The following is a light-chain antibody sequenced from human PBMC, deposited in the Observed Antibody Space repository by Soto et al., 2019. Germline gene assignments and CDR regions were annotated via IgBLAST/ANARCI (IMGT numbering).Light chain of an antibody. CDR1: TGAVTSDHY. Sequence: QTVVTQEPSLTVSPGGTVTPTCTSSTGAVTSDHYPNWFQQKPGQAPRSLIYSISNRHSWTPARFSGSLLGAKAALTLSGVQPEDEAEYYCLLYYGGVYVFGTGTKLTVL. CDR2: SIS. J-gene: IGLJ1*01. V-gene: IGLV7-43*01. CDR3: LLYYGGVYV.